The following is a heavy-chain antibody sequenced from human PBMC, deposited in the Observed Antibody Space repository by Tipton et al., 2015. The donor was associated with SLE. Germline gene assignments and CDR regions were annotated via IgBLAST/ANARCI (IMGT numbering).Heavy chain of an antibody. CDR1: GGSISRYF. CDR2: IDFSGST. CDR3: GRVTSGWREVC. V-gene: IGHV4-59*08. Sequence: GLVKPSETLSLTCTVSGGSISRYFWSWIRQPPGKGLEWIGFIDFSGSTTYNPSLKSRVTISLATSKNQFSLQLTSVTAADTAIYYCGRVTSGWREVCWGQGTLVTVSS. J-gene: IGHJ4*02. D-gene: IGHD6-19*01.